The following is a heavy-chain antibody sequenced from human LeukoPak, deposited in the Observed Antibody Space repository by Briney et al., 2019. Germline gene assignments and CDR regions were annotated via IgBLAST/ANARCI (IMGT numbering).Heavy chain of an antibody. CDR1: GGSFSGYY. V-gene: IGHV4-34*01. CDR3: ARRIDAFDI. Sequence: SKTLSLTCAVYGGSFSGYYWSWIRQPPGKGLEWIGEINHSGSTNYNPSLKSRVTISVDTSKNQFSLKLSSVTAADTAVYYCARRIDAFDIWGQGTMVTVSS. J-gene: IGHJ3*02. CDR2: INHSGST.